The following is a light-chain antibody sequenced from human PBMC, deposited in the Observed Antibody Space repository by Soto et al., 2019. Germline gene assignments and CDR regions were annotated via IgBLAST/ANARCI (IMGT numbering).Light chain of an antibody. CDR1: SSDVGGYRY. V-gene: IGLV2-14*01. J-gene: IGLJ1*01. CDR3: QSYDSRLSGSV. Sequence: QSALTQPASVSGSPGQSITISCTGTSSDVGGYRYVSWYQQFPDKAPKLMIYEVSNRPSGVSSRFSGSKSGNTASLAITGLQAEDEADYYCQSYDSRLSGSVFGTGTKVTVL. CDR2: EVS.